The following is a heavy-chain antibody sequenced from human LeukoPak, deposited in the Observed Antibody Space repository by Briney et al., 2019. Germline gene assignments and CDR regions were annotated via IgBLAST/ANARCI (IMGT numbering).Heavy chain of an antibody. CDR1: GFTFSSYA. J-gene: IGHJ4*02. D-gene: IGHD6-6*01. Sequence: GGSLRLSCAASGFTFSSYAMSLVRQAPGKGLEWVSAISGSGGSTFYADSVKGRFTISRDNSKNTLFLQMNSLRVEDTAVYYCAKEEQQFDYFDYWGQGTLVTVSS. V-gene: IGHV3-23*01. CDR2: ISGSGGST. CDR3: AKEEQQFDYFDY.